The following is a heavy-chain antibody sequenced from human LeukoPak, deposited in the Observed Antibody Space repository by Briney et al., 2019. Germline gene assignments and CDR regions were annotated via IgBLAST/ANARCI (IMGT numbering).Heavy chain of an antibody. CDR2: ISYDGSNK. V-gene: IGHV3-30-3*01. D-gene: IGHD6-13*01. CDR3: ARGIAAAGDHWFDP. Sequence: TGGSLRLSCAASGFTFSGYDMHWVRQAPGKGLEWVAVISYDGSNKYYADSVKGRFTISRDNSKNTLYLQMNSLRAEDTAVYYCARGIAAAGDHWFDPWGQGTLVTVSS. J-gene: IGHJ5*02. CDR1: GFTFSGYD.